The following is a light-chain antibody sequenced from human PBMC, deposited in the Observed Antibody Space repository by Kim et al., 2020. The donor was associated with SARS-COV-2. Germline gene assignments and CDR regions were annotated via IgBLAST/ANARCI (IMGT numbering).Light chain of an antibody. J-gene: IGKJ2*01. Sequence: SGSPGESATLSCRASQSVSSNLAWYQQKPGQAPRVLIYGASTRATGIPARFSGSGSGTEFTLTISSLQSEDFALYSCQQYNSWPPTFGQGTKLEI. CDR1: QSVSSN. CDR2: GAS. CDR3: QQYNSWPPT. V-gene: IGKV3-15*01.